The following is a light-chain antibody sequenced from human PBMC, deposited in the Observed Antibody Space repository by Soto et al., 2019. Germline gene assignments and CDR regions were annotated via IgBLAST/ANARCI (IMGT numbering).Light chain of an antibody. V-gene: IGKV3-11*01. J-gene: IGKJ5*01. CDR2: GAS. CDR3: QQRSSWPPL. Sequence: EIVLTQSPATLSLYPGERATLSCRASQSVGSYLVWYQQKPGQAPRLLIHGASNKATGIPARFSGSGSGTDFTLTISSLEPEDFAVYYCQQRSSWPPLFGQGTRLEIK. CDR1: QSVGSY.